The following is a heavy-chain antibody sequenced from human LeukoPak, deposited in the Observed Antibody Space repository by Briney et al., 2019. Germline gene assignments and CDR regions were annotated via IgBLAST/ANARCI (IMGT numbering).Heavy chain of an antibody. V-gene: IGHV3-53*01. D-gene: IGHD3-16*01. Sequence: GGSLRLSCAASGFTVSSNYMSWVRQAPGKGLEWVSVIYSGGSTYYADSVKGRFTISRDNSKNTLYLQMNSLRAEDTAVYYCARLGSYVYMDVWGKGTTVTISS. CDR2: IYSGGST. CDR1: GFTVSSNY. J-gene: IGHJ6*03. CDR3: ARLGSYVYMDV.